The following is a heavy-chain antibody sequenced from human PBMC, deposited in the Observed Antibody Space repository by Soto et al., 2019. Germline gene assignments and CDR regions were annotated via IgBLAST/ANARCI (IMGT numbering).Heavy chain of an antibody. J-gene: IGHJ3*02. CDR2: ISGSGGST. V-gene: IGHV3-23*01. CDR1: VFTFSSYA. CDR3: AKQIGGSRTPAAFDI. Sequence: GSLRLSCAASVFTFSSYAMSWVRQAPGKGLEWVSAISGSGGSTYYADSVKGRFTISRDNSKNTLYLQMNSLRAEDTAVYYCAKQIGGSRTPAAFDIWGQGTMVTVSS. D-gene: IGHD2-15*01.